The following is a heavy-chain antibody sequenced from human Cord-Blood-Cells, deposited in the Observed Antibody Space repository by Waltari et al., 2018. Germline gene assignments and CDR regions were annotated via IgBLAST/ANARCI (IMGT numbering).Heavy chain of an antibody. D-gene: IGHD6-13*01. J-gene: IGHJ6*02. V-gene: IGHV1-69*01. CDR2: IIPIFGTA. CDR3: SSPGIAAAGTYYYYGMDV. Sequence: QVQLVQSGAEAKKPGSSVKVSCKASGGTFSSYAISWVGQAPGQVLEWMGGIIPIFGTANYAQKFQGRVTITADESTSTAYMELSSLRSEDTAVYYCSSPGIAAAGTYYYYGMDVWGQGTTVTVSS. CDR1: GGTFSSYA.